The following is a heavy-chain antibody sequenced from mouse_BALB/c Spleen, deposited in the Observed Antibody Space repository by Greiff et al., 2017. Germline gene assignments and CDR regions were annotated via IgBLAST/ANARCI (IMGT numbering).Heavy chain of an antibody. Sequence: QVQLQQSGAELVKPGASVKLSCKASGYTFTSYYMYWVKQRPGQGLEWIGEINPSNGGTNFNEKFKSKATLTVDKSSSTAYMQLSSLTSEDSAVYYCTRALLYYYDSSPFAYWGQGTLVTVSA. V-gene: IGHV1S81*02. D-gene: IGHD1-1*01. CDR1: GYTFTSYY. J-gene: IGHJ3*01. CDR2: INPSNGGT. CDR3: TRALLYYYDSSPFAY.